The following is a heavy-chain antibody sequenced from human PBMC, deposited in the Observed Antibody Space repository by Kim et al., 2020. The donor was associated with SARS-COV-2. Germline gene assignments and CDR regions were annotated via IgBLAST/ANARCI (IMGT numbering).Heavy chain of an antibody. J-gene: IGHJ3*02. V-gene: IGHV3-9*01. Sequence: GGSLRLSCAASGFTFGDSAMHWVRQVPGRGLEWVSGISWNGVSVPYADFVKGRFTISRDNTKNSLYLQMNSLRAEDTALYYCVKDREFYDNRYNAFDMWGQGTMVTVSS. CDR2: ISWNGVSV. CDR3: VKDREFYDNRYNAFDM. D-gene: IGHD3-22*01. CDR1: GFTFGDSA.